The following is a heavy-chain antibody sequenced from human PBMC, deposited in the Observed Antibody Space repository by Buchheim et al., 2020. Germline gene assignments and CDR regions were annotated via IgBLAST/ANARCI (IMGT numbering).Heavy chain of an antibody. CDR3: ARGDRYFDY. D-gene: IGHD3-22*01. J-gene: IGHJ4*02. V-gene: IGHV3-30-3*01. CDR1: GFTFSSYA. Sequence: QVQLVESGGGVVQPGRSLRLSCAASGFTFSSYAMHWVRQAPGKGLEWVAVISYDGSNIYYADSVKGRFNISRDNSKTNLYLQMNSLRAEDTAVYYCARGDRYFDYWGQGTL. CDR2: ISYDGSNI.